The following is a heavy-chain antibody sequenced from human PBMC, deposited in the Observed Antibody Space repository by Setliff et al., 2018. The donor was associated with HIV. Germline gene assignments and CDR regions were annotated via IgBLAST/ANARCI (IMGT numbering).Heavy chain of an antibody. D-gene: IGHD6-6*01. J-gene: IGHJ2*01. CDR3: ARGHSSSTNWLFDL. Sequence: SVKVSCKASGGSFSSYAINWVRQAPGQGLEWMGRIIPMFGTENYAQKFQGRVTLTADKFTTTAYMELSRLTSDDTAVYYCARGHSSSTNWLFDLWGRGTLVTVSS. CDR2: IIPMFGTE. CDR1: GGSFSSYA. V-gene: IGHV1-69*06.